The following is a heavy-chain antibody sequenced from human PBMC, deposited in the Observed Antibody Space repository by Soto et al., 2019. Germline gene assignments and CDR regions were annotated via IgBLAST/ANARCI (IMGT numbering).Heavy chain of an antibody. V-gene: IGHV1-18*01. CDR3: ARERASVYFDF. CDR1: GYTFTTYG. Sequence: QVQLVQSGAEVKKPGASVKVSCKASGYTFTTYGITWVRQAPGQGLEWMGWISLYDGSTKYAQNLQGRVTMTTDTPTSTAYMELTSLRSDDTAVYYCARERASVYFDFCGQGTLVTVSS. CDR2: ISLYDGST. J-gene: IGHJ4*02.